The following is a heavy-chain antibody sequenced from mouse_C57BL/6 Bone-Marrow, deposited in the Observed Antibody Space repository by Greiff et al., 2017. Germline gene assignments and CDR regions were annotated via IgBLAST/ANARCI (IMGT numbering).Heavy chain of an antibody. J-gene: IGHJ3*01. V-gene: IGHV2-2*01. CDR3: ARHGNYEFAD. CDR1: GFSLTSYG. D-gene: IGHD2-1*01. CDR2: IWSGGST. Sequence: QVQLQQSGPGLVQPSQSLSITCTVSGFSLTSYGVHWVRQSPGKGLEWLGVIWSGGSTDYNAAFISSLSISKDNAKSQVFFKMNSLQADDTAIYYWARHGNYEFADWGQGTLVTVSA.